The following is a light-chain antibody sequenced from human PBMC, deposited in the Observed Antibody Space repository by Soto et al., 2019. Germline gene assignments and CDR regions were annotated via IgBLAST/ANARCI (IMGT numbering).Light chain of an antibody. J-gene: IGLJ2*01. Sequence: QSVLTQPPSVSAAPGQKVTISCSGSSSNIGNNYVSWYQQLPRTAPKLLIYDNNKRPSGIPDRFSGSKSGTSATLRITGLQTGDEADYYCGTWDSSLSAVVFGGGTKLTVL. V-gene: IGLV1-51*01. CDR2: DNN. CDR1: SSNIGNNY. CDR3: GTWDSSLSAVV.